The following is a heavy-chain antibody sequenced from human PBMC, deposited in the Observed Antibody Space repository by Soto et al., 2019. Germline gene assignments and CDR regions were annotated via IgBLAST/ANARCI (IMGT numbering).Heavy chain of an antibody. CDR1: GFSFSSYD. Sequence: EEQLVQSGGGLVQPGGSLRLSCAASGFSFSSYDLFWVRQAPGKGLEYVSAVIRNGINTYYANSVKGRFTISRDNSKNIMYLQMGTLRAEDMAVYYCAITYYDFDVWGKGTTVIVSS. CDR2: VIRNGINT. D-gene: IGHD3-3*01. J-gene: IGHJ6*04. CDR3: AITYYDFDV. V-gene: IGHV3-64*01.